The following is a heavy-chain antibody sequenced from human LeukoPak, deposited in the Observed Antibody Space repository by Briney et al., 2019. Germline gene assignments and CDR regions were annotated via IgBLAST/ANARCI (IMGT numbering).Heavy chain of an antibody. CDR2: IYGGGST. CDR1: GFTFSSNY. V-gene: IGHV3-66*01. D-gene: IGHD2-15*01. J-gene: IGHJ4*02. CDR3: ARDPTSRGWYYFDY. Sequence: GGSLRLSCAASGFTFSSNYMRWVRQAPGKGLEWVSVIYGGGSTYYADSVKGRFTISRDNSKNTVFLQMNSLRAEDTAVYYCARDPTSRGWYYFDYWGQGTLVTVSS.